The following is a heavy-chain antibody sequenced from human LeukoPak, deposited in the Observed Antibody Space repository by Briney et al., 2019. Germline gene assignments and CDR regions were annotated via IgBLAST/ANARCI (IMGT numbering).Heavy chain of an antibody. D-gene: IGHD2-15*01. CDR2: IYPSGGST. CDR3: AIGYCRGGSCDDEPGDAFDI. CDR1: GYTFTSYY. Sequence: ASVKVSCKASGYTFTSYYIHWVRQAPGQGPEWMGIIYPSGGSTTYAQKFQGRVTMTRDMSTSTVYMELSSLRSEDTAVYYCAIGYCRGGSCDDEPGDAFDIWGQGTMVAVSS. J-gene: IGHJ3*02. V-gene: IGHV1-46*01.